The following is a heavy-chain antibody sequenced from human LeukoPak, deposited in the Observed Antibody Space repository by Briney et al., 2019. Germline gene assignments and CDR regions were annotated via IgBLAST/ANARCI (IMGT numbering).Heavy chain of an antibody. J-gene: IGHJ4*02. Sequence: SETLSLTCTVSGDSVTSGSDYWGWIRRPPGKGMEWIGSIHYSGSTNYNPSLKSRVTMSVDTSKNHFSLKLSSVTAADTAVYYCARAGYNWNDKRFDYWGQGTLVTVSS. D-gene: IGHD1-20*01. CDR2: IHYSGST. CDR3: ARAGYNWNDKRFDY. V-gene: IGHV4-39*02. CDR1: GDSVTSGSDY.